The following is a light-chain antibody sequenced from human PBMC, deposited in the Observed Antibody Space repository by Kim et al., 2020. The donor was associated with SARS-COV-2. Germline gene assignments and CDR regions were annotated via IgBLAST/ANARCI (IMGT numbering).Light chain of an antibody. J-gene: IGKJ4*01. Sequence: EIVLTQSPDTLSLSPGERATLSCRASHRVSSNYLAWYQQKPGQAPRLLIYGVSSRATGIPDRFSGSGSGTDFTLTIRTLEPEDFAVYYCQQYGSSPVTFGGGTKVDIK. CDR3: QQYGSSPVT. CDR1: HRVSSNY. CDR2: GVS. V-gene: IGKV3-20*01.